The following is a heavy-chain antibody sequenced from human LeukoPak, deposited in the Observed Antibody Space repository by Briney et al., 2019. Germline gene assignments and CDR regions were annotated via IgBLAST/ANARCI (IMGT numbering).Heavy chain of an antibody. CDR3: ARESEYSGSYYDFDY. CDR2: ISFDGSNK. Sequence: PGGSLRPSCAASGFTFSSYAMSWVRQAPGKGLEWVAVISFDGSNKYYTDSMKGRFAISRDNSKNTLYLQMNSLRAGDTAMYYCARESEYSGSYYDFDYWGQGTMVTVSS. V-gene: IGHV3-30*09. D-gene: IGHD1-26*01. J-gene: IGHJ4*02. CDR1: GFTFSSYA.